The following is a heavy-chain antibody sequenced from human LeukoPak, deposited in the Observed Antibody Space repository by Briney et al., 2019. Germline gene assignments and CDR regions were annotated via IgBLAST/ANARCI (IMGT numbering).Heavy chain of an antibody. CDR1: GYTFTSSY. CDR3: ARDQSIDDRAFDY. Sequence: ASVKLSCTASGYTFTSSYMHWVRQSTGQGLEWMGIINPSGGSTSYAKKFQGRVTMTRDMSTSTVYMELSSLRSEDTAVYYCARDQSIDDRAFDYWGQGTLVTVSS. J-gene: IGHJ4*02. D-gene: IGHD1-1*01. V-gene: IGHV1-46*01. CDR2: INPSGGST.